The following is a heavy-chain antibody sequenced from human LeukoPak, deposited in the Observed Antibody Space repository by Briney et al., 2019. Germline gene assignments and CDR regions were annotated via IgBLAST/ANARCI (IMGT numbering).Heavy chain of an antibody. D-gene: IGHD2-2*02. CDR1: GYTFTSYD. CDR3: ARVMLWGYCSSTSCYMAFDP. J-gene: IGHJ5*02. Sequence: ASVTLSCKASGYTFTSYDINWVRQAPGQGLEWIGWMNPNSGNTGYAQKFQGRVTMTRNTSISTAYMELSSLRSEDTVVNYCARVMLWGYCSSTSCYMAFDPWGQGTLVTVSS. CDR2: MNPNSGNT. V-gene: IGHV1-8*01.